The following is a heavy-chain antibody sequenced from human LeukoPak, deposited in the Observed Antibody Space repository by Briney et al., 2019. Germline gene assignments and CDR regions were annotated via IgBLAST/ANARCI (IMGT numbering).Heavy chain of an antibody. D-gene: IGHD3-10*01. V-gene: IGHV4-39*01. CDR1: GGSVSSTYY. CDR3: ARYVVYGSGKYYFDY. Sequence: PSETLSLTCTVSGGSVSSTYYWSWIRQPPGKGLERIASINYSGSTYYNPSLKSRVTISVDTSENQFSLKLSSVTAADTAVYYCARYVVYGSGKYYFDYWGQGTLVTVSS. J-gene: IGHJ4*02. CDR2: INYSGST.